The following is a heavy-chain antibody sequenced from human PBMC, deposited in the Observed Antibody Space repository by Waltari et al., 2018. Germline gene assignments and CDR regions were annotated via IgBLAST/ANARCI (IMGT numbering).Heavy chain of an antibody. CDR1: GGTFSSST. Sequence: QVQLVQSGAEVKKPGSSVKVSCKASGGTFSSSTISWVRQAPGQGLEWLGRLISSRGRSNYDQKFQGRVTITADKATGTAYMELSSLRSEDTAVYYCARDGYSGYDWETRDAFDIWGQGTMVTVSS. CDR3: ARDGYSGYDWETRDAFDI. CDR2: LISSRGRS. J-gene: IGHJ3*02. D-gene: IGHD5-12*01. V-gene: IGHV1-69*08.